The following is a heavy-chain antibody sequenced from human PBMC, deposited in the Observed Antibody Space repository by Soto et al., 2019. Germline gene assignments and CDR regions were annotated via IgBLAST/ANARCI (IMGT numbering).Heavy chain of an antibody. CDR1: GGTFSSYA. D-gene: IGHD2-15*01. Sequence: QVQLVQSGAEVKKPGSSVKVSCKASGGTFSSYAISWVRQAPGQGLEWMGGIIPIFGTANYAQKFQGRVTITADESTSTAYMELSSLRSEDTAVYYCARCCCSGGSCYPFLLMGGMDVWGQGTTVTVSS. V-gene: IGHV1-69*01. J-gene: IGHJ6*02. CDR2: IIPIFGTA. CDR3: ARCCCSGGSCYPFLLMGGMDV.